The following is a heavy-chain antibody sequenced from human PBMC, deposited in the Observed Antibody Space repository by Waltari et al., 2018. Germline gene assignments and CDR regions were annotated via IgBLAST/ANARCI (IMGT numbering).Heavy chain of an antibody. D-gene: IGHD3-9*01. CDR2: ISGSVETA. V-gene: IGHV3-23*04. J-gene: IGHJ4*02. CDR1: GFSFASFG. CDR3: ARDGYSYDTGYYSGGYFDY. Sequence: EVHLVDSGGGLVQPGGPLRLSCAASGFSFASFGMSWILQAPGKGMGWVAGISGSVETASDPASVKCRYTTSRDNEKNIVYRQVSSLRGEDTATYFCARDGYSYDTGYYSGGYFDYWGQGALVTVSS.